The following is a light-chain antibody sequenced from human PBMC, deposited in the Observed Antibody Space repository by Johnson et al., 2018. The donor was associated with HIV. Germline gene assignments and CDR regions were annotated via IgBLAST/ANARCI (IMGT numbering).Light chain of an antibody. Sequence: QSVLTQPPSVSAAPGQKVTISCSGSSSNIGSNFVSWYQQVPGTAPKLLIYENNKRPSGIPDRFSGSKSGPSATLGITGLQTGDEADYYCGTWDSSLSAYVFGTGTKVTVL. CDR3: GTWDSSLSAYV. CDR2: ENN. V-gene: IGLV1-51*02. CDR1: SSNIGSNF. J-gene: IGLJ1*01.